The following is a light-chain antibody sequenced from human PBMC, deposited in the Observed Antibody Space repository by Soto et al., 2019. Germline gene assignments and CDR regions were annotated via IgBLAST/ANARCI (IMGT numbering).Light chain of an antibody. V-gene: IGKV1-12*01. CDR1: QDVSSR. CDR3: QQANSFPLT. CDR2: AAS. J-gene: IGKJ4*01. Sequence: DIQMTQSPSSVSASVGDRVTITCRASQDVSSRLAWYQHIPGKPPRLLIYAASSLHSGVPSRFSGSESGSDFTLTISSLQPEDFATYYCQQANSFPLTFGGGTRVEIK.